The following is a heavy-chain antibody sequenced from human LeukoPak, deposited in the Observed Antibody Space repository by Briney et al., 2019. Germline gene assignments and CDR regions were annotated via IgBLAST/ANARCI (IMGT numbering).Heavy chain of an antibody. D-gene: IGHD6-6*01. V-gene: IGHV1-2*02. CDR1: GYTFTGYY. CDR3: ARDSSLYYYYYYMDV. CDR2: INPNSGGT. Sequence: ASVKVSCKASGYTFTGYYMHWVRQAPGQGLEWMGWINPNSGGTNYAQKFQGRVTMTRDTSISTAYVELSRLRSDDTAVYYCARDSSLYYYYYYMDVWGKGTTVTVSS. J-gene: IGHJ6*03.